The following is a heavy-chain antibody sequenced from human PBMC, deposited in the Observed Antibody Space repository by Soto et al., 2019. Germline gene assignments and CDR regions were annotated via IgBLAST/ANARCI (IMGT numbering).Heavy chain of an antibody. CDR3: ARGGWGDYGWFDP. D-gene: IGHD4-17*01. Sequence: GGSLRLSCAASGFTFSSYAMHWVRQAPGKGLEWVAVISYDGSNKYYADSVKGRFTISRDNSKNTLYLQMNSLRAEDTAVYYCARGGWGDYGWFDPWGQGTLVTVSS. CDR2: ISYDGSNK. J-gene: IGHJ5*02. V-gene: IGHV3-30-3*01. CDR1: GFTFSSYA.